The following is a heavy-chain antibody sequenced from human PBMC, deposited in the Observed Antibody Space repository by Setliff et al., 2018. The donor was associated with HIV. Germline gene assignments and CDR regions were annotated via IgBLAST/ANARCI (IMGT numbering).Heavy chain of an antibody. Sequence: ASVKVSCKASGYTSNDNYIHWVRRAPGQGLEWMGRISPDIGDTNYAQMFHGRVTMTRDTSISTAYMELSSLKSDDTAVYYCARGADHFDTSGYYSFFDPWGQGTLVTVSS. J-gene: IGHJ5*02. V-gene: IGHV1-2*06. CDR2: ISPDIGDT. CDR1: GYTSNDNY. CDR3: ARGADHFDTSGYYSFFDP. D-gene: IGHD3-22*01.